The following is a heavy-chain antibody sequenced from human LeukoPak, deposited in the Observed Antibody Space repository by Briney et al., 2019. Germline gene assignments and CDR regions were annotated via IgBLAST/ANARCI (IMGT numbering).Heavy chain of an antibody. D-gene: IGHD5-12*01. J-gene: IGHJ4*02. CDR3: ARDQGEKWLSTYYFDY. CDR1: GFTFSSYS. CDR2: ISSSSSYI. Sequence: GGSLRLSCAASGFTFSSYSMNWVRQAPGKGLEWVSSISSSSSYIYYADSVKGRFTISRDNAKNSLYLQMNSLRAEDTAVYYCARDQGEKWLSTYYFDYWGQGTLVTVSP. V-gene: IGHV3-21*01.